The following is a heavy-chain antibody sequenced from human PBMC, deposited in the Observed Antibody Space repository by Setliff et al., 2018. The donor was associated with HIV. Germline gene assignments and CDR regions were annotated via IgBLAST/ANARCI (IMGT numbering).Heavy chain of an antibody. V-gene: IGHV5-51*01. CDR1: GYSFTSYW. D-gene: IGHD3-3*01. Sequence: GESLKISCKGSGYSFTSYWIGWVRQMPGKGLEWMGIIYPGDSDTRYSPSFQGQVTISADKSISTAYLQWSSLKASDTAMYYCARHLEPYYDFWSGSYGHSFDPWGQGTLVTVSS. CDR3: ARHLEPYYDFWSGSYGHSFDP. J-gene: IGHJ5*02. CDR2: IYPGDSDT.